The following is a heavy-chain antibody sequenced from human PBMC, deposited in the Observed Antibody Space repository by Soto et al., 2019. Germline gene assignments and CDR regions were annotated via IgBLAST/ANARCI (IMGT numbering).Heavy chain of an antibody. CDR3: ARVPPENDYIWGSYRRPEPVPDY. V-gene: IGHV1-18*01. D-gene: IGHD3-16*02. J-gene: IGHJ4*02. Sequence: ASVKVSCKASGYTFTSYGISWVRQAPGQGLEWMGWISAYNGNTNYAQKLQGRVTMTTDTSTSTAYMELRSLRSDDTAVYYCARVPPENDYIWGSYRRPEPVPDYWGQGTLVTVSS. CDR1: GYTFTSYG. CDR2: ISAYNGNT.